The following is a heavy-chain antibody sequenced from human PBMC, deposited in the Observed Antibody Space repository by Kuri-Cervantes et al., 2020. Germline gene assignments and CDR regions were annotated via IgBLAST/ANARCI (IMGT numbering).Heavy chain of an antibody. Sequence: SLKISCAASGFTFDDYAMHWVRQAPGKGLEWVSGISWNSGSIGYADSVKGRFTISRDNAKNSLYLQMNSLRAEDTAVYYCARTRIAVAGTFDYWGQGTLVTVSS. D-gene: IGHD6-19*01. V-gene: IGHV3-9*01. CDR3: ARTRIAVAGTFDY. CDR2: ISWNSGSI. CDR1: GFTFDDYA. J-gene: IGHJ4*02.